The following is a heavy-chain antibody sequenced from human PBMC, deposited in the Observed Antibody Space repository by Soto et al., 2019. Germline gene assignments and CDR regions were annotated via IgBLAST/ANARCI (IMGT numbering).Heavy chain of an antibody. D-gene: IGHD6-13*01. Sequence: SATLCLTCTVSGGSISSYYWSWIRQNPGKGLEWIGYISYSGSTNYNPSLKSRVTISVDTSKNQFSLKLSSVTAADTAVYYCARAYSSSWYQNFLDCWGQGTLVTVSS. CDR2: ISYSGST. J-gene: IGHJ4*02. CDR3: ARAYSSSWYQNFLDC. V-gene: IGHV4-59*01. CDR1: GGSISSYY.